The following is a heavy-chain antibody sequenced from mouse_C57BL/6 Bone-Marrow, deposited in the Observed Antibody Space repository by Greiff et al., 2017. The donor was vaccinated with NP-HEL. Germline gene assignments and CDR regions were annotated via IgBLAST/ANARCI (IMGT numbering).Heavy chain of an antibody. Sequence: DVQLVESGEGLVKPGGSLKLSCAASGFTFSSYAMSWVRQTPEKRLEWVAYISSGGDYIYYADTVKGRFTISRDNARNTLYLQMSSLKSEDTAMYYCTRERGRTGTRYAMDYWGQGTSVTVSS. J-gene: IGHJ4*01. CDR1: GFTFSSYA. CDR3: TRERGRTGTRYAMDY. V-gene: IGHV5-9-1*02. D-gene: IGHD4-1*01. CDR2: ISSGGDYI.